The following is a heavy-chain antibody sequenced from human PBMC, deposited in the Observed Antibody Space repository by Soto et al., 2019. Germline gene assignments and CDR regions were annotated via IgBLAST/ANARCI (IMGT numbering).Heavy chain of an antibody. V-gene: IGHV5-10-1*01. Sequence: GESLKISCKTSGFSFTNYWITWVRQVPGKGLEWMGNIDPVDSYANYSPSFQGHVTFSVDTSISTAFLHWSSLKATDSATYFCARIESIARNWFDPWGQGTLVTVSS. CDR2: IDPVDSYA. CDR1: GFSFTNYW. D-gene: IGHD6-13*01. CDR3: ARIESIARNWFDP. J-gene: IGHJ5*02.